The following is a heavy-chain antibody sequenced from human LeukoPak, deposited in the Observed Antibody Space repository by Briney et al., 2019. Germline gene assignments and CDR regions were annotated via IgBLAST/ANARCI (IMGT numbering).Heavy chain of an antibody. CDR3: ARDCYDFWSGYYPFDY. J-gene: IGHJ4*02. D-gene: IGHD3-3*01. Sequence: GGSLRLSCAASGFTFSSYGMHWVRQAPGKGLEWVAFTRYDGSNKYYADSVKGRFTISRDNAKNSLYLQMNSLRAEDTAVYYCARDCYDFWSGYYPFDYWGQGTLVTVSS. V-gene: IGHV3-30*02. CDR1: GFTFSSYG. CDR2: TRYDGSNK.